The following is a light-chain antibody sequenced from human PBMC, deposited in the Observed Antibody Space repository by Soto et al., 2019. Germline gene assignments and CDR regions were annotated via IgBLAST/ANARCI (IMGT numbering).Light chain of an antibody. CDR3: QPRTNWPWT. Sequence: ETVLTQSPATLSLSPGERATLSCRASQSVRSNLAWYQQKPGQAPRLLIYDASNRATGIPGRFSGSGSGTDFTLTISSLEPEDFAVYYCQPRTNWPWTFGQGTKVEIK. CDR2: DAS. CDR1: QSVRSN. J-gene: IGKJ1*01. V-gene: IGKV3-11*01.